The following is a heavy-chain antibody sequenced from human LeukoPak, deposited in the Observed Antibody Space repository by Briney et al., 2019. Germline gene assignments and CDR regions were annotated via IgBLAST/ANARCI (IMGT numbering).Heavy chain of an antibody. CDR3: AGSTAMVRGVMSSFDY. Sequence: SETLSLTCTVSGGSISSYYWSWIRQPAGKGLEWIGRIYTSGSTNYNPSLKSRVTMSVDTSKNQFSLKLSSVTAADTAVYYCAGSTAMVRGVMSSFDYWGQGTLVTVSS. V-gene: IGHV4-4*07. J-gene: IGHJ4*02. D-gene: IGHD3-10*01. CDR1: GGSISSYY. CDR2: IYTSGST.